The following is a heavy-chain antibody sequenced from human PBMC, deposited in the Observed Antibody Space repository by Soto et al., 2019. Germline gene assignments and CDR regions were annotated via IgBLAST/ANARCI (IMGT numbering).Heavy chain of an antibody. CDR2: INPISGDT. D-gene: IGHD3-16*01. J-gene: IGHJ6*02. CDR1: GYIFTDHY. CDR3: ARGRRSPYGVDV. Sequence: QVQLVQSGAEVKKPGASVKVSCKASGYIFTDHYIHWVRQAPGQGLEWMGWINPISGDTDYAQKFQGRVIMTRDTSILPAYMDLIRLKSDDPAVYYCARGRRSPYGVDVWGQGTTVTVSS. V-gene: IGHV1-2*02.